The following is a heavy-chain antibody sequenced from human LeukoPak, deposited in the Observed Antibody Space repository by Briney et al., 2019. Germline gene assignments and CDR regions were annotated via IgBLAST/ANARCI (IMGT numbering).Heavy chain of an antibody. D-gene: IGHD3-10*01. CDR1: GYTFTDYY. CDR2: INPSTGGT. V-gene: IGHV1-2*02. CDR3: ARASSITMVRGGPMDV. J-gene: IGHJ6*04. Sequence: ASVKVSCKASGYTFTDYYMHWVRQAPGQGLEWMGWINPSTGGTNYAQKFQGRVTMTRDTSISTAYMELSRLRSDDTAVYYCARASSITMVRGGPMDVWGKGTTVTISS.